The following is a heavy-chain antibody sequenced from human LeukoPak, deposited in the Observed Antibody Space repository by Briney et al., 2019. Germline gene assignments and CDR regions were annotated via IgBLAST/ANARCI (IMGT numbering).Heavy chain of an antibody. CDR2: ISSGGGST. CDR3: AKRAGSTWDFDY. Sequence: PGGSLRLSCAASGFTFSSYAMTWVRQAPGKGLEWVSAISSGGGSTYYADSVKGRFTISRDNSKNTLYLQMNSLRAEDTALYYCAKRAGSTWDFDYWGQGTRVTVSS. J-gene: IGHJ4*02. CDR1: GFTFSSYA. D-gene: IGHD6-6*01. V-gene: IGHV3-23*01.